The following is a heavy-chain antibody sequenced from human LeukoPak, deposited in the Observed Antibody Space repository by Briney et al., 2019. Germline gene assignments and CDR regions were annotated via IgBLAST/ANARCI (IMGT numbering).Heavy chain of an antibody. CDR3: ASQWFSSPYYYYGMDV. CDR1: GGTFSSYA. D-gene: IGHD3-22*01. Sequence: ASVKVSCKASGGTFSSYAISWVRQAPGQGLEWMGGIIPIFGTANYAQKFQGRVTITADESTSTAYMELSSLRSEDTAVYYCASQWFSSPYYYYGMDVWGQGTTVTVSS. J-gene: IGHJ6*02. V-gene: IGHV1-69*13. CDR2: IIPIFGTA.